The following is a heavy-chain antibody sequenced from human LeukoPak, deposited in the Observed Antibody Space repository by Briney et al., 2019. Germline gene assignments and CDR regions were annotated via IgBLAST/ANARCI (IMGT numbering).Heavy chain of an antibody. V-gene: IGHV3-74*01. D-gene: IGHD1-26*01. CDR1: GNYL. CDR3: ARDSVGAIDY. CDR2: INSDGSWT. Sequence: PGGSLRLSCAASGNYLMHWVRQAPGKGLVWVSHINSDGSWTSYADSVKGRFTISKDNAKNTVYLQMNSLRDEDTAVYYCARDSVGAIDYWGQGTLVTVSS. J-gene: IGHJ4*02.